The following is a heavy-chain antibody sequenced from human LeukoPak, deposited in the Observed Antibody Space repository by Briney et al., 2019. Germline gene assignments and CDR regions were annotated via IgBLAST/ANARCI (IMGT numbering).Heavy chain of an antibody. V-gene: IGHV1-2*02. D-gene: IGHD3-22*01. Sequence: ASVKVSCKASGYTFTGYYMHWVRQAPGQGLEWVGWINPNSGGTNYAQKFQGRVTMTRDTSISTAYMELSRLRSDDTAVYYCARFSDNYYDSSGYYDGGGFDYWGQGTLVTVSS. J-gene: IGHJ4*02. CDR3: ARFSDNYYDSSGYYDGGGFDY. CDR2: INPNSGGT. CDR1: GYTFTGYY.